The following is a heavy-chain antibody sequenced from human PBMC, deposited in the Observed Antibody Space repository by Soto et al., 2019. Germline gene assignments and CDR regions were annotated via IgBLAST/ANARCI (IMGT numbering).Heavy chain of an antibody. Sequence: TLSLTCGVSGGTVASSHWWSWVRQSPGGGLEWIGNVYHTGDTNLNPSLQSRVTISVDKSNNQFSLRLNSLTAADTAVYFCAREIVTAGGSNSFDPWGPGTLVTVSS. D-gene: IGHD2-21*02. CDR3: AREIVTAGGSNSFDP. CDR1: GGTVASSHW. V-gene: IGHV4-4*01. J-gene: IGHJ5*02. CDR2: VYHTGDT.